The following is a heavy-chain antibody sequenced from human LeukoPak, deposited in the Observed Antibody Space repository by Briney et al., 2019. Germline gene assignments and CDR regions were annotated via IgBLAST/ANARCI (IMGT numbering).Heavy chain of an antibody. D-gene: IGHD6-13*01. J-gene: IGHJ4*02. CDR1: GFTLSSYA. Sequence: GRSLRLSCAASGFTLSSYAMHWVRQAPGKGLEWVAVISYDGSNKYYADSVKGRFTISRDNSRNTLYLQMYSLRAEDTAVYDCARDWLSYRSSWYLFDYWGQGTLVTVSS. V-gene: IGHV3-30-3*01. CDR2: ISYDGSNK. CDR3: ARDWLSYRSSWYLFDY.